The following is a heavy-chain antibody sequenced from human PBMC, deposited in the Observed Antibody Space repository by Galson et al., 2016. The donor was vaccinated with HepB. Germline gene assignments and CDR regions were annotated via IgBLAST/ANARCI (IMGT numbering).Heavy chain of an antibody. CDR1: GGSVSSHNW. CDR2: VFHSGTT. J-gene: IGHJ5*02. CDR3: ARHSWGYSSGWYVEKNLRRRQEGNWVDP. Sequence: TLSLTCAVSGGSVSSHNWWSWVRQPPGKGLEWIGEVFHSGTTNYNPSLKSRVTISVDTSKNQFSLKLSSVTAADTAVYYCARHSWGYSSGWYVEKNLRRRQEGNWVDPWGQGTLVTVSS. V-gene: IGHV4-4*02. D-gene: IGHD6-19*01.